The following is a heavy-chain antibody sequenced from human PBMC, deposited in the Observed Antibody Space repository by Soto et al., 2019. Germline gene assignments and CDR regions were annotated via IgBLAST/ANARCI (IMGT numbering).Heavy chain of an antibody. CDR1: GGTFSSYA. Sequence: ASVKVSCKASGGTFSSYAISWVRQAPGQGLEWMGGIIPIFGTANYAQKFQGRVTITADESTSTAYMELNSLRPDDTALYFCARAYYFGSGTSYTLYYWGQGTQVTVSS. D-gene: IGHD3-10*01. CDR2: IIPIFGTA. J-gene: IGHJ4*02. V-gene: IGHV1-69*13. CDR3: ARAYYFGSGTSYTLYY.